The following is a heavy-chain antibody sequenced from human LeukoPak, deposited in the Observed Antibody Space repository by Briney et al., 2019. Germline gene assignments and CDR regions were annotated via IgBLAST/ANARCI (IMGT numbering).Heavy chain of an antibody. J-gene: IGHJ4*02. CDR1: GGSISSYY. CDR2: IYTSGTI. CDR3: ARAVSGWPYYFDY. V-gene: IGHV4-4*07. Sequence: SETLSLTCTVSGGSISSYYWSWIRQPAGTALEWIGRIYTSGTITYNPSLKSRVTMSVDTSKNQFSLKLSSVTAADTAVYYCARAVSGWPYYFDYWGQGTLVTVSS. D-gene: IGHD6-19*01.